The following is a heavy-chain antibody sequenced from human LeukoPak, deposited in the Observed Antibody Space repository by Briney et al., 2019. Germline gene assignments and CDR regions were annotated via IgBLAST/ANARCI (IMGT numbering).Heavy chain of an antibody. CDR2: IYTSGST. CDR1: GVSITYYY. CDR3: ARGISGTTGWPIKYYFDF. D-gene: IGHD1-7*01. J-gene: IGHJ4*02. V-gene: IGHV4-4*07. Sequence: PSETLSLTCTVSGVSITYYYWNWIRQPAGKALEWIGRIYTSGSTDYKPSFKSRVTMSLDTSKNQLSLELSSVTAADTAVYYCARGISGTTGWPIKYYFDFWGQGTPVTVSS.